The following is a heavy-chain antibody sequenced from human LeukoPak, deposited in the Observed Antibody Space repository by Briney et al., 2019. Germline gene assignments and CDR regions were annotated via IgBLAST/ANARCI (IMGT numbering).Heavy chain of an antibody. J-gene: IGHJ4*02. CDR3: ARVGTYYRPLDS. Sequence: PSETLSLTCTVSGGSISSYYWSWIRQPPGQGLEWIGYIYHSGGTNYNPSLKSRVSISLDTSKNQFSLKLSPVTAADTAVYYCARVGTYYRPLDSWGQGTLVTVSS. CDR1: GGSISSYY. V-gene: IGHV4-59*01. CDR2: IYHSGGT. D-gene: IGHD3-10*01.